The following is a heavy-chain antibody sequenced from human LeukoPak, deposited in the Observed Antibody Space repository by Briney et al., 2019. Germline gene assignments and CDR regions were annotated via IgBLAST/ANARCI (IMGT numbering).Heavy chain of an antibody. CDR1: GRSISSSSYY. J-gene: IGHJ4*02. CDR3: ARVGKGSGNFDY. CDR2: IYYSGST. V-gene: IGHV4-39*07. Sequence: PSETLSLTCTVPGRSISSSSYYSGWIRQPPGNGLEGIGIIYYSGSTYYNPPLKSRVTISVDTSQNQFSLKLSSVTAAETAVYYCARVGKGSGNFDYWGQGTLVTVSS. D-gene: IGHD2-15*01.